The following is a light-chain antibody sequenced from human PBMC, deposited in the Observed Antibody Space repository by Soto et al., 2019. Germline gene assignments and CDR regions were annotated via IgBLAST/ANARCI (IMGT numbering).Light chain of an antibody. CDR1: QSVSSN. CDR3: QQYNNWPPLT. V-gene: IGKV3-15*01. Sequence: EIVMTQSPATLSVSPGERATLSCRASQSVSSNLAWYQQKPGQAPRLLIYGASTRATGIPARFSGSGSGTEFTLTISRLQSEDFAVYSCQQYNNWPPLTFGGGTKVEIK. J-gene: IGKJ4*01. CDR2: GAS.